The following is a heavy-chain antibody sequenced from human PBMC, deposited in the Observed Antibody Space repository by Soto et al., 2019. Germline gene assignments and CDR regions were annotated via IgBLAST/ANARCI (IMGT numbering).Heavy chain of an antibody. CDR1: GYTFTGYY. Sequence: ASVKVSCKASGYTFTGYYMHWVRQAPGQGLEWMGWINPNSGGTNYAQKFQGRVTMTRDTSISTAYMELSGLRSDDTAVYYCARASKRGFGVVITALGYWGQGTLVTVSS. CDR3: ARASKRGFGVVITALGY. J-gene: IGHJ4*02. CDR2: INPNSGGT. V-gene: IGHV1-2*02. D-gene: IGHD3-3*01.